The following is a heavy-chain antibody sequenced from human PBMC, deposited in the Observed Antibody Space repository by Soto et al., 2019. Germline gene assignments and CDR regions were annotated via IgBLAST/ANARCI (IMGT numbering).Heavy chain of an antibody. D-gene: IGHD5-12*01. J-gene: IGHJ4*03. V-gene: IGHV1-18*01. CDR3: ARGYRPWPVSD. Sequence: QVQLVQSGAEVKKPGASVKVSCKASGYIFTSHGISWVRQAPGQGLEWMGRISTYNGNTKYAQKLQGRVTMTTDTTANLAHHELEGLRTDDTAVYFLARGYRPWPVSDWGPGTLVTVSS. CDR2: ISTYNGNT. CDR1: GYIFTSHG.